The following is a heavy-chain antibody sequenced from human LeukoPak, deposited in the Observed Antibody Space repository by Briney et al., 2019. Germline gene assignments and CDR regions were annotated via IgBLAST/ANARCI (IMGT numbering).Heavy chain of an antibody. CDR1: GYSFVLYG. CDR3: ARDENYGIFFNVDY. Sequence: ASVKVSCKDSGYSFVLYGISWVRQAPGEGPEWMGWISGSTGDTNYAQKFQGRVTMTADTSSSTAYMELRSLRLDDMAVYYCARDENYGIFFNVDYWGQGTLVTVSS. D-gene: IGHD4-17*01. CDR2: ISGSTGDT. V-gene: IGHV1-18*03. J-gene: IGHJ4*02.